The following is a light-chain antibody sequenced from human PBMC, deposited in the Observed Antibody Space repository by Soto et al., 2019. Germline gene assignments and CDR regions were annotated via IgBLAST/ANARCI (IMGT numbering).Light chain of an antibody. CDR1: QGLKF. J-gene: IGKJ5*01. CDR2: EAT. Sequence: DIEMTQCPSSVSASVGDTVTITCRASQGLKFLDWYQKKPGKAPRLLIYEATNLQSGVPPRLRGSGYGTDLTITISSMKNEDFATYFCQQANSFPITFGHGTRLEIK. V-gene: IGKV1-12*01. CDR3: QQANSFPIT.